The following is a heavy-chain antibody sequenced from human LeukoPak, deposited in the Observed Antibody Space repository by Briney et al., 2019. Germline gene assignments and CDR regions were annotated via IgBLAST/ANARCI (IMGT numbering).Heavy chain of an antibody. CDR2: INHSGST. CDR3: ARAQVGAMEFFSYYYYMDV. V-gene: IGHV4-38-2*02. CDR1: GYFISSGYY. J-gene: IGHJ6*03. Sequence: SETLSLTCTVSGYFISSGYYWSWIRQPPGKGLEWIGEINHSGSTNYNPSLKSRVTISVDTSKNQFSLKLSSVTAADTAVYYCARAQVGAMEFFSYYYYMDVWGKGTTVTVSS. D-gene: IGHD1-26*01.